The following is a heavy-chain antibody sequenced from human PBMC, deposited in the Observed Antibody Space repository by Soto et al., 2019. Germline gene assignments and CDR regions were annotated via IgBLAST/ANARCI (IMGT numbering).Heavy chain of an antibody. V-gene: IGHV1-2*02. J-gene: IGHJ4*02. D-gene: IGHD5-12*01. CDR3: AKDNSGDDDEFDY. Sequence: ASVKVSCKASGYTFTGYYMHWVRQAPGQGLEWMGWINPKSGGTDYAQKFQGRVTMTRDTSSSSAYMELSSLRSDDTAVYYCAKDNSGDDDEFDYWGQGTQVTVSS. CDR2: INPKSGGT. CDR1: GYTFTGYY.